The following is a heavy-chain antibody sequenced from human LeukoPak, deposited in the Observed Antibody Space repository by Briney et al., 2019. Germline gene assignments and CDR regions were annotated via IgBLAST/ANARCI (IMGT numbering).Heavy chain of an antibody. V-gene: IGHV4-38-2*01. CDR3: ARGKSGQWLVPDAFDI. CDR2: IYHSWST. J-gene: IGHJ3*02. CDR1: GYSISSGYY. Sequence: SETLSLTCAVSGYSISSGYYWGWIRQPPGKGLEWIGRIYHSWSTYYNPSLKSRVTISVDTSKNQFSLKLSSVTAADTAVYYCARGKSGQWLVPDAFDIWGQGTMVTISS. D-gene: IGHD6-19*01.